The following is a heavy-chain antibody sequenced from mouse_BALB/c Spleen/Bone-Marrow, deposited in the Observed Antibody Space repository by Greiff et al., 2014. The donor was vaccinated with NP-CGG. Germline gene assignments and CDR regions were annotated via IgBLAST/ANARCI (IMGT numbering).Heavy chain of an antibody. CDR2: IHPNSGNT. CDR3: ANYYGSSSY. CDR1: GYTFTSSW. J-gene: IGHJ2*01. D-gene: IGHD1-1*01. Sequence: VKLQESGSVLVRPGASVELSCKASGYTFTSSWMHWAKQRPGQGLEWIGEIHPNSGNTNYNEKFKGKATLTVDTSSSTAYVDLSSLTSEDSAVYYCANYYGSSSYWGQGTTLTVSS. V-gene: IGHV1S130*01.